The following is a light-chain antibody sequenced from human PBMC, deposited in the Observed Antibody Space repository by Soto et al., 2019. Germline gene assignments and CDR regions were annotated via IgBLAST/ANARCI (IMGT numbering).Light chain of an antibody. CDR3: QQSFSPPLP. J-gene: IGKJ4*01. CDR1: QVISTY. V-gene: IGKV1-39*01. CDR2: AAS. Sequence: DNRMTLSLGGLCTSVGDRVTITCRASQVISTYLNWYHHKPGTAPKLLIFAASSLQSGVPSRLSGSGSGTDFTLTISSLQPEDFATYYCQQSFSPPLPFGGRTKA.